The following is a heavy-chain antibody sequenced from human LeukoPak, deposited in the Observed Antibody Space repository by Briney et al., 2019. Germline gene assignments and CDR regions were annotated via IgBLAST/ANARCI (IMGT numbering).Heavy chain of an antibody. CDR2: IYTSGST. CDR3: AREPPYYDILTGYSTLFYFDY. J-gene: IGHJ4*02. V-gene: IGHV4-61*02. Sequence: SQTLSLTCTVSGGSISSGSYYWSWIRQPAGKGLEWIGRIYTSGSTNYNPSLKSRVTISVDTSKNQFSLKLSSVTAADTAVYYCAREPPYYDILTGYSTLFYFDYWGQGTLVTVSS. D-gene: IGHD3-9*01. CDR1: GGSISSGSYY.